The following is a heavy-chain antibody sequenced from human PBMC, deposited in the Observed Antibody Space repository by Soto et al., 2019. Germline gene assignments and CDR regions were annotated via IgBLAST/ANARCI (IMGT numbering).Heavy chain of an antibody. D-gene: IGHD3-16*01. Sequence: QVQLVQSGAEVKKPGASVKVSCKASGYTFTSHDINWMRQATGQGLEWMGWMNPNSGHTNYAQKFQGRLTMTRETSIRSAYMELTNLRSEDTAIYYCASDMSTPWGQGTLVTVSS. J-gene: IGHJ5*02. CDR2: MNPNSGHT. CDR1: GYTFTSHD. V-gene: IGHV1-8*01. CDR3: ASDMSTP.